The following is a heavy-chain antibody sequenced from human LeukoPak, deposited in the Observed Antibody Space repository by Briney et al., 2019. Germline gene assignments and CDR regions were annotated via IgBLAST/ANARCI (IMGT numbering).Heavy chain of an antibody. CDR2: IKQDGSEK. V-gene: IGHV3-7*01. CDR3: ARDRNTMVRGVSNYYFDY. J-gene: IGHJ4*02. Sequence: PGGSLRLSCAASGFTFSSYWMSWVRQAPGKGLEWVANIKQDGSEKYYVDSVKGRFTISRDNAKNSLYLQMNSLRAEDTAVYYCARDRNTMVRGVSNYYFDYWGQGTLVTVSS. D-gene: IGHD3-10*01. CDR1: GFTFSSYW.